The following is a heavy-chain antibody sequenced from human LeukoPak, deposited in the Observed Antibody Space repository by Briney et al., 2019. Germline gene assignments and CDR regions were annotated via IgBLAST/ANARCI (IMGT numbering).Heavy chain of an antibody. CDR3: ARIHLWPENWFDA. CDR1: GGSFSDYF. V-gene: IGHV4-34*01. D-gene: IGHD3-10*01. Sequence: SATLSLTCAVNGGSFSDYFWGWFRQPPGKGLEWIGEVNHRGTASSNPSLKSRVAISVDASKNQFSLKLSSVPAADTAIYYCARIHLWPENWFDAWGQGGLVTVSS. CDR2: VNHRGTA. J-gene: IGHJ5*02.